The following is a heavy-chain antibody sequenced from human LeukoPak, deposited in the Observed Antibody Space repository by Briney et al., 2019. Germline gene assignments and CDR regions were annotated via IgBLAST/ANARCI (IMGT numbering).Heavy chain of an antibody. CDR1: GYSFTSYR. V-gene: IGHV5-51*01. D-gene: IGHD3-10*01. Sequence: GESLKISCKGSGYSFTSYRIGWVRQMPGKGLEWMGIIYPGDSDTRYSPSFQGQVNISADKSISTAYLQWSSLKASDTAMYYCARPHNSGNYYIAFDYWGQGTLVTVSS. CDR2: IYPGDSDT. J-gene: IGHJ4*02. CDR3: ARPHNSGNYYIAFDY.